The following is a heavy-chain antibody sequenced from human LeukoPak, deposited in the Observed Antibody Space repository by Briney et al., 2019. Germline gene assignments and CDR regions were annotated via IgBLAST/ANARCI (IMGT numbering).Heavy chain of an antibody. V-gene: IGHV3-21*01. D-gene: IGHD3-16*01. CDR2: ISSSSSYI. J-gene: IGHJ4*02. CDR3: ARDQGWGGGYFDY. CDR1: GFTFSSYS. Sequence: GGSLRLSCAASGFTFSSYSMNWVRQAPGKGLEWVSSISSSSSYIYYADSVKGRFTISRDNSKNTLYLQMNSLRAEDTAVYYCARDQGWGGGYFDYWGQGTLVTVSS.